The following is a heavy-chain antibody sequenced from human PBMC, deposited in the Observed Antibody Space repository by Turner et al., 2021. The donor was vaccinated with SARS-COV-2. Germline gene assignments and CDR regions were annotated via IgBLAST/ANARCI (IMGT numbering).Heavy chain of an antibody. CDR3: AKVPPYGDYFDY. V-gene: IGHV3-23*04. Sequence: EVQLVESGGGLVKPGGSLRLSCAASEFTFSSYAMSWVRQAPGKGLEWVSALSGSGGSTYYADSVKGRFTNSRDTSKNTLYRQMNSLRAEDTAVYYCAKVPPYGDYFDYWGQGTLVTVSS. CDR2: LSGSGGST. CDR1: EFTFSSYA. J-gene: IGHJ4*02. D-gene: IGHD4-17*01.